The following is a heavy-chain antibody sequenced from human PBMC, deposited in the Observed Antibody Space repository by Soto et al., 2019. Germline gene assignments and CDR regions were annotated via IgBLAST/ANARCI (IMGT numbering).Heavy chain of an antibody. J-gene: IGHJ4*02. D-gene: IGHD6-19*01. V-gene: IGHV1-2*04. CDR2: INPDSGGT. Sequence: SVKASCKASGYTYTGNYMRWARQATGQGLEWMGWINPDSGGTNYAQKFQGWVTMTRDTSISTAYMELSRLRSDDTAVYYCARGGRATGIAVAGTGAWYWGQGTLVTVSS. CDR1: GYTYTGNY. CDR3: ARGGRATGIAVAGTGAWY.